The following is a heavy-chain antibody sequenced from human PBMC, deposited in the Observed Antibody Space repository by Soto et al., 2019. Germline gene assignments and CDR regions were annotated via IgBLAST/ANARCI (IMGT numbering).Heavy chain of an antibody. Sequence: SETLSLTCAVSGGSISSGGYSWSWIRQPPGKGMERIAYIYHSGSTYYNPSLKSRVTISVDRSKNQFSLKLSSVTAADTAVYYCARPMTTVTTCDSWGQGTLVNVSS. CDR2: IYHSGST. CDR3: ARPMTTVTTCDS. CDR1: GGSISSGGYS. D-gene: IGHD4-17*01. J-gene: IGHJ4*02. V-gene: IGHV4-30-2*01.